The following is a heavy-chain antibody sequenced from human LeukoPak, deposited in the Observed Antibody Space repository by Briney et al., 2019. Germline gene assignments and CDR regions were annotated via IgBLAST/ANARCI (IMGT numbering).Heavy chain of an antibody. Sequence: GGSLRLSCVASGFPFSSYWMSWVRQAPGKGLEWVGFIRSKIYGGTPEYAASVKGRFTISRDDSKGVAYLQMNSLKTEDTAVYYCTRDQTPYYWGQGTLVTVSS. CDR2: IRSKIYGGTP. J-gene: IGHJ4*02. CDR3: TRDQTPYY. CDR1: GFPFSSYW. V-gene: IGHV3-49*04.